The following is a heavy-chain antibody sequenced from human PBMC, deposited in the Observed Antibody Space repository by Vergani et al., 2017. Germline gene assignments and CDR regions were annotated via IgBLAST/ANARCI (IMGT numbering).Heavy chain of an antibody. J-gene: IGHJ4*02. CDR3: ARGYATGDY. CDR1: GFTFSSYG. Sequence: QVQLVESGGGVVQPGRSLRLSCAASGFTFSSYGMHWVRQAPGKGLEWVAVISYDGSNKYYADSVKGRFTISRDNSKNTLYLQMNSLRAEDTAVYYCARGYATGDYWGQGTLVTVSS. D-gene: IGHD2-2*01. CDR2: ISYDGSNK. V-gene: IGHV3-30*03.